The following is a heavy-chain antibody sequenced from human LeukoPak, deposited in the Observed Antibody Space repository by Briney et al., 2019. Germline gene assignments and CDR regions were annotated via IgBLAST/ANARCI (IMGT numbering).Heavy chain of an antibody. CDR2: ISSSGSTI. CDR1: GFTFSDYY. Sequence: GSLRLSCTASGFTFSDYYMSWIRQAPGKGLEWVSYISSSGSTIYYADSVKGRFTISRDNAKNSLYLQMNSLRAEDTAVYYCAKAGSSGRQKLGSWFDPWGQGTLVTVSS. CDR3: AKAGSSGRQKLGSWFDP. J-gene: IGHJ5*02. V-gene: IGHV3-11*04. D-gene: IGHD6-19*01.